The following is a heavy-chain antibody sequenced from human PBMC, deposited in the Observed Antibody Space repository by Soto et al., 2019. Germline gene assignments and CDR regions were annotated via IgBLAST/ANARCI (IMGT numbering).Heavy chain of an antibody. D-gene: IGHD1-26*01. CDR3: LRSRATSQPFEH. V-gene: IGHV4-59*11. J-gene: IGHJ1*01. CDR1: NGSLSTHY. CDR2: IYYTWTP. Sequence: PSETLSLTCTVSNGSLSTHYWSWIRQPPGKSLEWIRHIYYTWTPTSNPSLKSRVTILEDTSKKTVSLKLIYMTAEDTAASSCLRSRATSQPFEHCRRGTLGASSS.